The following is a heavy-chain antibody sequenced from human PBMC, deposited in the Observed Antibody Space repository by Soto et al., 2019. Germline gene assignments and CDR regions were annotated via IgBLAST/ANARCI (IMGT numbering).Heavy chain of an antibody. CDR3: AKRRGMGATGAFEI. CDR1: RFTFSNYG. V-gene: IGHV3-23*01. D-gene: IGHD1-26*01. J-gene: IGHJ3*02. CDR2: VSAGGATT. Sequence: GGSLRLSCAASRFTFSNYGMSWVRQAPGKGLEWVSAVSAGGATTYYADSVKGRFTISRDNSKNTLYLQMNSLRAEDTAVYYCAKRRGMGATGAFEIWGQGTMVTVSS.